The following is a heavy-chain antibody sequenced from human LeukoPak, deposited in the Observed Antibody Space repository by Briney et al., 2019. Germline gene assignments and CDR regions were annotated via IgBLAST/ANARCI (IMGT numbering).Heavy chain of an antibody. D-gene: IGHD3-22*01. CDR1: GDSISSGSHY. CDR3: ARSYDGSGYWVPYAFDI. CDR2: IYTSGST. J-gene: IGHJ3*02. V-gene: IGHV4-61*02. Sequence: PSETLSLTCTVSGDSISSGSHYWSWIRQPAGKGLEWLGRIYTSGSTNYNPSLKSRVTMSVDTSKNQFSLKLTSVTAADTAMYYCARSYDGSGYWVPYAFDIWGQGTMVTVSS.